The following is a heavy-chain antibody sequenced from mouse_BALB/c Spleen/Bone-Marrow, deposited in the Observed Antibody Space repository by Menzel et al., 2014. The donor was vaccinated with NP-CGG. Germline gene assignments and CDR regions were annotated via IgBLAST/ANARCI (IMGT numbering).Heavy chain of an antibody. CDR1: GFTFSSYT. Sequence: EVQRVESGGGLVQPGGSLKLSCAASGFTFSSYTMSWVRQTPEKRLEWVAYISNGGGSTYYPDTVKGRFTISRDNAKNILYLQMSSLKSEDTAMYYCARQLGLRWAMDYWGQGTSVTVSS. CDR2: ISNGGGST. D-gene: IGHD3-1*01. J-gene: IGHJ4*01. CDR3: ARQLGLRWAMDY. V-gene: IGHV5-12-2*01.